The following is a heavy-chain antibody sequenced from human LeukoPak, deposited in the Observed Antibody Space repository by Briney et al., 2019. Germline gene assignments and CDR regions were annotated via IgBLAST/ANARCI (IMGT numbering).Heavy chain of an antibody. Sequence: GGSLRLSCAASGFSFATYAMTWVRQAPGKGLEWVSAIADSGGVTYYADSVKGRFTISRDNSKNTLYLQMNGLRAEDTAVYYCARGVVRYFDYWGQGALVTVSS. V-gene: IGHV3-23*01. CDR3: ARGVVRYFDY. CDR2: IADSGGVT. J-gene: IGHJ4*02. D-gene: IGHD3-9*01. CDR1: GFSFATYA.